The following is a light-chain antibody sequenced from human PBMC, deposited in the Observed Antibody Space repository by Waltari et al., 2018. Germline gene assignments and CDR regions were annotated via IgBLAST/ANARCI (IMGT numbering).Light chain of an antibody. Sequence: QSALTQPASVSGSPGQSVTISCTGTSSDVGGYNFVSWYQQHPGRAPQIMIYDVTHRPSGVSTRFSGSKSGDTASLTISGLQAADEAEYYCSSYSSTNTVVFGGGTQLTV. CDR2: DVT. V-gene: IGLV2-14*03. CDR1: SSDVGGYNF. J-gene: IGLJ3*02. CDR3: SSYSSTNTVV.